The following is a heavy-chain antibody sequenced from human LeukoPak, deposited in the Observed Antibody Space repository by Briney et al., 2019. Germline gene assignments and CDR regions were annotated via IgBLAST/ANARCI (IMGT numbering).Heavy chain of an antibody. CDR1: GFTFSSYS. V-gene: IGHV3-21*01. CDR3: ARFEAGYSSRVY. J-gene: IGHJ4*02. Sequence: GGSLRLSCAASGFTFSSYSMNWVRQAPGKGLEWVSSISSSSSYIYYADSVKGRFTISRDNAKNSLYLQMNSLRAEDTAVYYCARFEAGYSSRVYWGQRTLVTVSS. D-gene: IGHD6-19*01. CDR2: ISSSSSYI.